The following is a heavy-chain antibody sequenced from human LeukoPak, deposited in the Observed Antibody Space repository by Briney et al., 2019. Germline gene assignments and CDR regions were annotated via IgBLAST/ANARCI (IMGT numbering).Heavy chain of an antibody. J-gene: IGHJ4*02. V-gene: IGHV5-51*01. CDR3: FRDYYDSSGYYYGVDY. D-gene: IGHD3-22*01. CDR2: IYPGDSDT. CDR1: GYSFTSYW. Sequence: GESLKISCKGSGYSFTSYWIGWVRQMPGKGLEWMGIIYPGDSDTRYSSSFQGQVTISADKSISTAYLQWSSLKASDTAMYYCFRDYYDSSGYYYGVDYWGQGTLVTVSS.